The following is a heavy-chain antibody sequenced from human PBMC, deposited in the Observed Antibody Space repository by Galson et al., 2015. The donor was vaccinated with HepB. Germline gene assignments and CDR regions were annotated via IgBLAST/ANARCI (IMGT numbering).Heavy chain of an antibody. CDR1: GFTFSSYG. CDR3: ARDLGVAGGWYSYGLDY. D-gene: IGHD5-18*01. CDR2: IWYDGSNK. V-gene: IGHV3-33*08. Sequence: SLRLSCAASGFTFSSYGMHWVRQAPGKGLEWVAVIWYDGSNKYYADSVKGRFTISRDNSKNTLYLQMNSLRAEDTAVYYCARDLGVAGGWYSYGLDYWGQGTLVTVSS. J-gene: IGHJ4*02.